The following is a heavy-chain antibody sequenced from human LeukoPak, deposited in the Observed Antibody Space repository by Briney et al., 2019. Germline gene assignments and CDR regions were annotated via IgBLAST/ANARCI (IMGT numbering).Heavy chain of an antibody. CDR2: ISSSGSSI. CDR3: AKVMVRGPGVDY. Sequence: GGSLRLSRAASGFTFSSFEMNWVRQAPGKGLEWVSFISSSGSSIYYADSVKGRFTISRDNAKNSLYLQMNSLRAEDTAVYYCAKVMVRGPGVDYWGQGTLVTVSS. D-gene: IGHD3-10*01. J-gene: IGHJ4*02. V-gene: IGHV3-48*03. CDR1: GFTFSSFE.